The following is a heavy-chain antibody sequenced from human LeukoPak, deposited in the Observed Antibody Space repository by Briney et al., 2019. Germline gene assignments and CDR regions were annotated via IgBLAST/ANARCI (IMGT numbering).Heavy chain of an antibody. J-gene: IGHJ6*02. CDR1: GYTFTGYY. V-gene: IGHV1-2*02. Sequence: ASVKVSCKASGYTFTGYYMHWVRQAPGQGLEWMGWINPNSGDTKYAQKFQGRVTMTRDTSISTAYMELSRLRSDDTAVYYCAKVRQVAHYYYGMDVWGQGTTVTVSS. CDR2: INPNSGDT. D-gene: IGHD3-10*01. CDR3: AKVRQVAHYYYGMDV.